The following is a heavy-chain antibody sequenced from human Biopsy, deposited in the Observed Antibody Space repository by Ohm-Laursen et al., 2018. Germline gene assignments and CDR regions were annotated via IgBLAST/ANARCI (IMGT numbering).Heavy chain of an antibody. V-gene: IGHV1-2*02. J-gene: IGHJ2*01. CDR1: GYTFTAFS. D-gene: IGHD2-2*01. CDR2: INPKSGDT. Sequence: ASVKVSCNPSGYTFTAFSVHWLRQAPGQGLEWMGWINPKSGDTDYPQNFQGRVSMTRDTSISTAYMDLSRLRSDDTAVCYCARGRRHCSGTCSRWYFDLWGRGTLVTVSS. CDR3: ARGRRHCSGTCSRWYFDL.